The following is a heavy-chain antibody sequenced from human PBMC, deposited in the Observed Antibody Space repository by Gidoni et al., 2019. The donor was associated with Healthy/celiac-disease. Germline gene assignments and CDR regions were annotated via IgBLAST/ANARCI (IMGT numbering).Heavy chain of an antibody. V-gene: IGHV1-2*04. D-gene: IGHD3-10*01. CDR2: INPNSGGT. CDR3: ARVYGSGLSDWFDP. Sequence: QVQLVQSGAEVKKPGASVTVSCKASGYTFTGYYMHWVRQAPGQGLEWMGWINPNSGGTNDAQKFQGWVTMTRDTSISTAYMELSRLRSDDTAVYYCARVYGSGLSDWFDPWGQGTLVTVSS. J-gene: IGHJ5*02. CDR1: GYTFTGYY.